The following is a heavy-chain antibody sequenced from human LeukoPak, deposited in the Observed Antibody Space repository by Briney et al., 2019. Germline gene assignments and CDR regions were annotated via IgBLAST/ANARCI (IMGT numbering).Heavy chain of an antibody. J-gene: IGHJ4*02. D-gene: IGHD6-13*01. V-gene: IGHV4-39*07. CDR1: GGPNSSRSY. CDR2: ISYTGST. CDR3: ARGSSSWTDTSFDH. Sequence: SETLSLTCSVSGGPNSSRSYWGWIRQPPGKGLEWIGSISYTGSTSYNPSLKSRVTISVDTSKSQFSLNLTSVTAADTAVYYCARGSSSWTDTSFDHWGQGNLVTVSS.